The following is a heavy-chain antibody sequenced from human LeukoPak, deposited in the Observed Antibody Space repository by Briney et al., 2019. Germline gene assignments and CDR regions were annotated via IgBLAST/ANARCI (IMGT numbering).Heavy chain of an antibody. CDR2: ISSSSYI. D-gene: IGHD1-14*01. CDR3: AREQGPGWFDP. V-gene: IGHV3-21*01. CDR1: GFTFSSYS. J-gene: IGHJ5*02. Sequence: PGGSLRLSCAASGFTFSSYSMNWVRQAPGKGLEWVSSISSSSYIYYADSVKGRFTISRDNAKNSLYLQMNSLRAEDTAVYYCAREQGPGWFDPWGQGTLVTVSS.